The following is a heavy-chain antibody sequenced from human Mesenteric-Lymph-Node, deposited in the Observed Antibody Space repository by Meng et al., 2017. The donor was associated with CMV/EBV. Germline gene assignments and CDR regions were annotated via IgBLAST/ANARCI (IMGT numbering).Heavy chain of an antibody. CDR1: GFTFSSYS. D-gene: IGHD6-19*01. Sequence: GGSLRLSCAASGFTFSSYSMNWVRQAPGKGLEWVSYISSSSSTIYYADSVKGRFTISRDNAKNSLYLQMNSLRAEDTAVYYCARSASLGSGWYTRPFDYWGQGTLVTVSS. V-gene: IGHV3-48*04. CDR3: ARSASLGSGWYTRPFDY. J-gene: IGHJ4*02. CDR2: ISSSSSTI.